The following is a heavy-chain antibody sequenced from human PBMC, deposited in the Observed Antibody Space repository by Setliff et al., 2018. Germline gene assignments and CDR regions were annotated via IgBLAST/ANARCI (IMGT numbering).Heavy chain of an antibody. CDR1: GYSIRSGFY. D-gene: IGHD4-17*01. CDR3: ARQQVDYGDYGEDS. J-gene: IGHJ4*02. V-gene: IGHV4-38-2*01. CDR2: IYHNGSA. Sequence: SETLSLTCAVSGYSIRSGFYWGWIRQPPGKGLEWIGYIYHNGSAYYNPSLKSRVTMSVDTSKNQFSLMLNSVTAADTAVYYCARQQVDYGDYGEDSWGQGILVTVSS.